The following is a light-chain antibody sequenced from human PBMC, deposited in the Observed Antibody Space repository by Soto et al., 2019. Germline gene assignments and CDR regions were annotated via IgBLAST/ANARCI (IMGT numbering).Light chain of an antibody. J-gene: IGKJ1*01. Sequence: EIVMTQSPATLSVSPGERATLSCRASQSVSSNLDWYQQKPGQAPRLLIYGASTRATGIPVRFSGSGSGTEFTLTISSLQSEDFVGYYCQPYNNRPRTFGQGTKVEIK. CDR1: QSVSSN. CDR3: QPYNNRPRT. V-gene: IGKV3-15*01. CDR2: GAS.